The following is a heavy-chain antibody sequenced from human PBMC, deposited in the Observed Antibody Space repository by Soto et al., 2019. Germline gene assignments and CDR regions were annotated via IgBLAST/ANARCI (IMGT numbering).Heavy chain of an antibody. V-gene: IGHV3-11*06. J-gene: IGHJ2*01. CDR3: VRLRVGVNWYFDL. D-gene: IGHD1-26*01. CDR1: GFNFGDYY. Sequence: PGGSLRLSCAASGFNFGDYYMSWVRQAPGKGLEWVSFVSSTGGYTKYSDSVGGRFTVSRDNGKNSLHLQLNSLRVEDTAVYYCVRLRVGVNWYFDLWGRGTLVTVSS. CDR2: VSSTGGYT.